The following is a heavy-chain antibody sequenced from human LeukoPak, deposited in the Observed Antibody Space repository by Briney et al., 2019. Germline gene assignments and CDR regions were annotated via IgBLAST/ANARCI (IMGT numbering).Heavy chain of an antibody. D-gene: IGHD5-18*01. V-gene: IGHV4-61*02. CDR1: GGSISSGSYY. CDR2: IYTSGST. CDR3: ASSWELCGYSYGDY. Sequence: SETLSLTCTVSGGSISSGSYYWSWIRQPAGKGLEWIGRIYTSGSTNYNPSLKSRVTISVDTSKNQFSLKLSSVTAADAAVYYCASSWELCGYSYGDYWGQGTLVTVSS. J-gene: IGHJ4*02.